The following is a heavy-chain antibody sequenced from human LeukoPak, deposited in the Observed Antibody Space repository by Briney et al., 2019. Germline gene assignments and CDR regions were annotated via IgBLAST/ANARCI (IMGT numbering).Heavy chain of an antibody. Sequence: GGSLRLSCAASGFTFSSYAMSWVRQAPGKGLEWVSAISGSGGSTYYADSVKGRFTISRDNSKNTLYLQMNSLRDEDTAVYYCARDFRYHDSSGYYSFGYWGQGTLVTVSS. CDR3: ARDFRYHDSSGYYSFGY. CDR2: ISGSGGST. J-gene: IGHJ4*02. V-gene: IGHV3-23*01. CDR1: GFTFSSYA. D-gene: IGHD3-22*01.